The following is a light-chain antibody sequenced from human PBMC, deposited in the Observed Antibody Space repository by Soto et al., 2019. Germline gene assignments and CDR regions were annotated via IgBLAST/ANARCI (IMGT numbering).Light chain of an antibody. Sequence: EIVLTQSPGTLSLSPGERATLSCRASQSVSSSYLAWYQQKPGQAPRLLIYGASSRATGIPDRFSGSGSGTDFTLTISRLEPEDCAVYCCQQYGSSPTWTFGQGTKVDIK. CDR1: QSVSSSY. CDR2: GAS. J-gene: IGKJ1*01. V-gene: IGKV3-20*01. CDR3: QQYGSSPTWT.